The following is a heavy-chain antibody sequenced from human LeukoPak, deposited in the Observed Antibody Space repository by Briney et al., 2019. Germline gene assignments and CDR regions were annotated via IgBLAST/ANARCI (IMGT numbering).Heavy chain of an antibody. D-gene: IGHD4-17*01. Sequence: GGSLRLSCAASGFIFSNYGMHWVRQAPGKGLEWVAVISYDGSNKYYADSVKGRFTISRDNSKNTLYLQMNSLRAEDTAVYYCAKDRLNYGPRGGFDYWGQGTLVTVSS. CDR3: AKDRLNYGPRGGFDY. J-gene: IGHJ4*02. V-gene: IGHV3-30*18. CDR1: GFIFSNYG. CDR2: ISYDGSNK.